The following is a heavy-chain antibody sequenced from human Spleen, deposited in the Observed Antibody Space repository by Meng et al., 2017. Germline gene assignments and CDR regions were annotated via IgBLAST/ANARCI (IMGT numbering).Heavy chain of an antibody. CDR1: GFTFSSYA. D-gene: IGHD1-26*01. V-gene: IGHV3-30*04. J-gene: IGHJ4*02. Sequence: GESLKISCAASGFTFSSYAMHWVRQAPGKGLEWVAVISYDGSNKYYADSVKGRFTISRDNSKNTLYLQMNSLRAEDTAVYYCARSLRRELGGFDYWAQGTLVTVSS. CDR2: ISYDGSNK. CDR3: ARSLRRELGGFDY.